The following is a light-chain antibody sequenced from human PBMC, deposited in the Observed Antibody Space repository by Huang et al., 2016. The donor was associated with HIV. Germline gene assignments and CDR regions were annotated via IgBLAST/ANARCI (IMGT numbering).Light chain of an antibody. CDR3: QQYNNWPYT. J-gene: IGKJ2*01. CDR2: GAS. Sequence: DTVMTQTPATLSVSPGARATLSCRASQSVGSKLAGFQQKPGQAPRLLIHGASTRATGIPARFRGSGSGTEFTLTISSLQSEDFAVYYCQQYNNWPYTFGQGTKLEIK. V-gene: IGKV3-15*01. CDR1: QSVGSK.